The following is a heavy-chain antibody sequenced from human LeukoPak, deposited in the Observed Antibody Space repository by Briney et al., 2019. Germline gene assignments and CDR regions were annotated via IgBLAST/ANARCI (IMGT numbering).Heavy chain of an antibody. J-gene: IGHJ4*02. CDR3: ARGVDGSGSYYYFDY. CDR2: IIPIFGTA. V-gene: IGHV1-69*13. D-gene: IGHD3-10*01. Sequence: ASVKVSCKASGGTFSSYAISWVRQAPGQGLEWMGGIIPIFGTANYAQKFQGRVTITADESTSTAYMELSSLRSEDTAVYYCARGVDGSGSYYYFDYWGQGTLVTVSS. CDR1: GGTFSSYA.